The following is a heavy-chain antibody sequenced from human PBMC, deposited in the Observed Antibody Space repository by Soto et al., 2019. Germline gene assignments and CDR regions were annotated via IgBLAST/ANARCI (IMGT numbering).Heavy chain of an antibody. CDR3: ARDAPLYYDGSGPPCYFAC. CDR1: GFTFSSYA. V-gene: IGHV3-30-3*01. CDR2: ILYDGSNE. D-gene: IGHD3-22*01. Sequence: PGGSLRLSCAASGFTFSSYAMHWVRQAPGKGLEWVAVILYDGSNEYYADSVKGRFTISRDNSKNTLDLQMNSLRADDTAVYYCARDAPLYYDGSGPPCYFACWGQGTLVTVSS. J-gene: IGHJ4*02.